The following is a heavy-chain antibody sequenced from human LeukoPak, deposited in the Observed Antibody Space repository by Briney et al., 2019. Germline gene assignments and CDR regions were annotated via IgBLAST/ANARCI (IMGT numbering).Heavy chain of an antibody. V-gene: IGHV3-7*03. CDR2: IKTDGSEK. J-gene: IGHJ6*02. Sequence: PGGSLRLSCEASGFTFSSYWMSWVRQAPGKGLEWVANIKTDGSEKYYVDSVKGRFTISRDNAKNSLYLQMNSLRAEDTAVYYCATHQPALPYYDFWSGYYKGGGVYGMDVWGQGTTVTVSS. D-gene: IGHD3-3*01. CDR3: ATHQPALPYYDFWSGYYKGGGVYGMDV. CDR1: GFTFSSYW.